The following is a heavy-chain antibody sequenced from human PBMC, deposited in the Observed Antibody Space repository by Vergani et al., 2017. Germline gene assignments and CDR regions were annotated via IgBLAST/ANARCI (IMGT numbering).Heavy chain of an antibody. CDR2: INPNSGGT. Sequence: QVQLVQSGAEVKKPGASVKVSCKASGYTFTDYFMHWVRQAPGQGLEWMGWINPNSGGTNYAQKSQGRVTMTRDTSISTAYMELSNLRSDDTAVYYCARVGTSSNRDYFDYWGQGTLVTGSS. D-gene: IGHD2-2*01. CDR3: ARVGTSSNRDYFDY. V-gene: IGHV1-2*02. J-gene: IGHJ4*02. CDR1: GYTFTDYF.